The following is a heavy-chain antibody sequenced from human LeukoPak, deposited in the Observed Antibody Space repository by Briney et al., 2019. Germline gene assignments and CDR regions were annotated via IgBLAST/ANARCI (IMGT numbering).Heavy chain of an antibody. CDR3: ARGRPRNYCSGGSCYYYYYGMDV. CDR1: GGSFSGYY. CDR2: INYSGST. J-gene: IGHJ6*02. V-gene: IGHV4-34*01. Sequence: SETLSLTCAVYGGSFSGYYWSWIRQPPGKGLEWIGDINYSGSTNYNPSLKSRVTISVDTSKNQFSLKLSSVTAADTAVYYCARGRPRNYCSGGSCYYYYYGMDVWGQGTTVTVSS. D-gene: IGHD2-15*01.